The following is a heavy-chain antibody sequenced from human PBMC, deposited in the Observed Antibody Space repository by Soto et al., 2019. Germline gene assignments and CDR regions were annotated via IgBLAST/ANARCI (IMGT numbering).Heavy chain of an antibody. CDR2: IYYSGST. CDR3: ARLEDYHAFY. CDR1: GGSISSSSYY. J-gene: IGHJ4*02. V-gene: IGHV4-39*01. D-gene: IGHD4-17*01. Sequence: PSETLALTCTVSGGSISSSSYYWGWIRQPPGKGLEWIGSIYYSGSTYYNPSLKSRVTISVDTSKNQFSLKLSSVTAADTAVYYCARLEDYHAFYWGQGTLVTVSS.